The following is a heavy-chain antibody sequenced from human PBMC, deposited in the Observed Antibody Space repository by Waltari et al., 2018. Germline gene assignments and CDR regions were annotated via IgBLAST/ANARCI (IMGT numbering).Heavy chain of an antibody. J-gene: IGHJ6*02. V-gene: IGHV3-48*01. CDR2: ISSSSSTI. D-gene: IGHD6-6*01. CDR1: GFTFSSYS. CDR3: ARLRSSPSYYYYYGMDV. Sequence: EVQLVESGGGLVQPGGSLRLSCAASGFTFSSYSMNWVRQAPGKGLEWVSYISSSSSTIYYADSVKGRFTISRDNAKNSLYLQMNSLRAEDTAVYYCARLRSSPSYYYYYGMDVWGQGTTVTVSS.